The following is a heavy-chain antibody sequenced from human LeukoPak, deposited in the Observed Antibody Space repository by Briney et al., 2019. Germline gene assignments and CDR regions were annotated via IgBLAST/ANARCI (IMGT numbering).Heavy chain of an antibody. Sequence: ASVKVSCKASGYTFTSYGISWVRQAPGQGLEWMGRIIPILGIANYAQKFQGRVTITADKSRSTAYMELSSLRSEDTAVYYCARDYYGSGSYPAYWGQGTLVTVSS. CDR3: ARDYYGSGSYPAY. D-gene: IGHD3-10*01. V-gene: IGHV1-69*04. J-gene: IGHJ4*02. CDR2: IIPILGIA. CDR1: GYTFTSYG.